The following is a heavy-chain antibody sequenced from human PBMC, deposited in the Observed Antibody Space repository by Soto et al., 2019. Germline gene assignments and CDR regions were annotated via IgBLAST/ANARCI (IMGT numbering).Heavy chain of an antibody. CDR1: GYSFTSYD. V-gene: IGHV1-8*01. CDR3: ARFDRPWRYYYGMDV. CDR2: MNPNSGNT. J-gene: IGHJ6*02. D-gene: IGHD3-9*01. Sequence: QVQLVQSGAEVKKPGASVKVSCKASGYSFTSYDINWVRQATGQGLEWMGWMNPNSGNTGYAQKFQDRVTMTRNTSISTAYRGLSSLRSEDTAVYYCARFDRPWRYYYGMDVWGQGTTVTGSS.